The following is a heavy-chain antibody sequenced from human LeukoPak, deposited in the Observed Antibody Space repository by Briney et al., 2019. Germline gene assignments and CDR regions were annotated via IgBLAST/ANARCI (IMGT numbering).Heavy chain of an antibody. D-gene: IGHD5-18*01. Sequence: GGSLRLSCAASGCTFSNYEFNWVRQAPGKGLEWVSYISSSGRNIYYADSVKGRFTISRDNAKNSLYLQMNSLRAEDTAVYYCARDLVQLWSKDFWGQGTLVTVSS. J-gene: IGHJ4*02. CDR3: ARDLVQLWSKDF. CDR1: GCTFSNYE. CDR2: ISSSGRNI. V-gene: IGHV3-48*03.